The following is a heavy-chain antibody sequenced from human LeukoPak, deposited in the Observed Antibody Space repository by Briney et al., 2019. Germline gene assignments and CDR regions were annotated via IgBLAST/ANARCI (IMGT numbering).Heavy chain of an antibody. CDR3: AREDLRSFDY. V-gene: IGHV3-7*01. D-gene: IGHD4-17*01. CDR1: GFTFSSYW. Sequence: GGSLRLSCAASGFTFSSYWLTWVRQAPGKGLEWVANIKQDESEKSYVDSVKGRFTISRDNAKNSLYLQMNSLRAEDTAIYYCAREDLRSFDYWGQGTLVTVSS. J-gene: IGHJ4*02. CDR2: IKQDESEK.